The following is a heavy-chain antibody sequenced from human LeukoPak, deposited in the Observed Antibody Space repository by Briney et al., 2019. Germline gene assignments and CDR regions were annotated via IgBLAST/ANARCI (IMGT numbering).Heavy chain of an antibody. CDR2: IKQDGSEK. V-gene: IGHV3-7*01. CDR3: ARDESVVVPAATDYYYYYMDV. Sequence: GGSLRLSCAASGFTFRSYWMSWVRQAPGKGLEWVANIKQDGSEKYYVDSVKGRFTISRDNAKNSLYLQMNSLRAEDTAVYYCARDESVVVPAATDYYYYYMDVWGKGTTVTISS. CDR1: GFTFRSYW. J-gene: IGHJ6*03. D-gene: IGHD2-2*01.